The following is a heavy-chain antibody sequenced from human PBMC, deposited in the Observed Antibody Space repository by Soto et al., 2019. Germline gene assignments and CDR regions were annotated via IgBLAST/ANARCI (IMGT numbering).Heavy chain of an antibody. Sequence: GGSLRLSCAASGFTFSSYSMNWVRQAPGKGLEWVSYISSSSTIYYADSVKGRFTISRDNAKNSLYLQMNSLRAEDWAVFYCAREKFEPPRGGGCDPGAQGPRVTVSS. CDR2: ISSSSTI. V-gene: IGHV3-48*01. CDR1: GFTFSSYS. D-gene: IGHD3-10*01. CDR3: AREKFEPPRGGGCDP. J-gene: IGHJ5*02.